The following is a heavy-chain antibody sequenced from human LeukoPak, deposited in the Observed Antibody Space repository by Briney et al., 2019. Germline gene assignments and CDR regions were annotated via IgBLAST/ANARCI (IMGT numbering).Heavy chain of an antibody. J-gene: IGHJ3*02. Sequence: SETLSLTCTVSDGSISSYYWSWIRQPPGKGLEWVGYIYYSGSTNYNPSLKSRVTKSVDTSKNQFSLKLSSVTAADTAVYYCARGSSEAGAFDIWGQGTMVTVSS. CDR1: DGSISSYY. D-gene: IGHD3-22*01. CDR2: IYYSGST. V-gene: IGHV4-59*01. CDR3: ARGSSEAGAFDI.